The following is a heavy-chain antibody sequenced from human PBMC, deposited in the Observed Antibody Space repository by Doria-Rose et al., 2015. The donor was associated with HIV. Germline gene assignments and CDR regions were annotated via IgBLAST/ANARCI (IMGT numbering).Heavy chain of an antibody. D-gene: IGHD1-26*01. CDR2: IFYTGST. CDR3: ARVLSGTYDY. V-gene: IGHV4-59*01. J-gene: IGHJ4*02. CDR1: GGSISHYY. Sequence: QVQLQESGPGLVKPSETLSLTCSVSGGSISHYYWSWIRQPPGKGLEYIGDIFYTGSTNYSPSLKSRVSMSIDTSKNKFSLRLSSVTAADTAVYYCARVLSGTYDYWGQGTLVTVSS.